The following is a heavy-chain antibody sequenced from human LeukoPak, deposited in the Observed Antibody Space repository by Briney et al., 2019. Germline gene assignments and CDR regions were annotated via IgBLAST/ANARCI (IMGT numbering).Heavy chain of an antibody. V-gene: IGHV1-2*02. Sequence: GASVKVSCKASGYTFTGYYMHWVRQAPGQGLEWMGWINPNSGGTNYAQKFQGRVTMTRDTSISTAYMELSRLSSDDTAVYYCARNYGSGPLHYYYYYYMDVWGKGTTVTVSS. CDR1: GYTFTGYY. D-gene: IGHD3-10*01. J-gene: IGHJ6*03. CDR2: INPNSGGT. CDR3: ARNYGSGPLHYYYYYYMDV.